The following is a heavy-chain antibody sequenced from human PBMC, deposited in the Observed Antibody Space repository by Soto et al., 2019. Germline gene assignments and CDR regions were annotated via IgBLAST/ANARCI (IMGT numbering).Heavy chain of an antibody. D-gene: IGHD6-13*01. Sequence: EVQLVESGGGLVQPGRSLRLSCAASGFTFDDYAMHWVQQAPGKGLEWVSGISWNSGSIGYADSVKGRFTISRDNAKNSLYLQMNSLRAEDTALYYCAKDTRSSSWANNYYYYYMDVWGKGTTVTVSS. CDR2: ISWNSGSI. J-gene: IGHJ6*03. V-gene: IGHV3-9*01. CDR1: GFTFDDYA. CDR3: AKDTRSSSWANNYYYYYMDV.